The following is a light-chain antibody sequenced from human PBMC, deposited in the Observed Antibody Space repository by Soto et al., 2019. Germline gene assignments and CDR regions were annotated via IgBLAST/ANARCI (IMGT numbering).Light chain of an antibody. CDR3: HHYGTSPHT. CDR2: GGS. V-gene: IGKV3-20*01. CDR1: QTISSRY. J-gene: IGKJ2*01. Sequence: EIVLTQSPGTLTLSPGERATLSCGASQTISSRYLAWYQQKPGQAPRLLIYGGSSRATGIPDRFSGSGSGTDFILTIRRLAPEDFVVYYCHHYGTSPHTFGQGTKLEIK.